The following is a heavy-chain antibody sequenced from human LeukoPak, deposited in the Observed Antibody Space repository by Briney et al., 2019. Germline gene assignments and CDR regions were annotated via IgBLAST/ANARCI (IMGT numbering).Heavy chain of an antibody. Sequence: GESLEISCKGSGYSFTSYWIGWVRQMPGKGLEWMGVIYPGDSDTTYSPSFQGQVTISADKSINTAYLQWSSLKASDTAMYYCARRVRSGVFYDYYYYMDVWGKGTTVTVSS. CDR2: IYPGDSDT. V-gene: IGHV5-51*01. D-gene: IGHD2-8*02. CDR1: GYSFTSYW. CDR3: ARRVRSGVFYDYYYYMDV. J-gene: IGHJ6*03.